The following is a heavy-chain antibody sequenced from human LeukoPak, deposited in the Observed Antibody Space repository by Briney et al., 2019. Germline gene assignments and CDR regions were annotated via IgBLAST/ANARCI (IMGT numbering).Heavy chain of an antibody. CDR3: ARDRLDF. CDR1: GFTFSSYA. V-gene: IGHV3-7*01. J-gene: IGHJ4*02. Sequence: GGSLRLSCAASGFTFSSYAMGWVRQAPGKGLEWVANIKQEGSEKYYVDSVKGRFTISRDNAKNSLYLRMNSLRAEDTAVYYCARDRLDFWGQGTLVTVSS. CDR2: IKQEGSEK.